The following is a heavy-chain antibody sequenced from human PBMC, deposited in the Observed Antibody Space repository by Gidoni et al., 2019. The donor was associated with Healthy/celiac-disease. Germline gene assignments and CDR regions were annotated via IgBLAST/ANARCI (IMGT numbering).Heavy chain of an antibody. CDR1: GFTFSNAW. CDR3: TTDSRGRDYGDYDDAFDI. D-gene: IGHD4-17*01. V-gene: IGHV3-15*01. J-gene: IGHJ3*02. CDR2: IKSKTDGGTT. Sequence: EVQLVESGGGLVKPGGSLRLSCAASGFTFSNAWMSWVRQAPGKGLEWVGRIKSKTDGGTTDYAAPVKGRFTISRDDSKNTLYLQMNSLKTEDTAVYYCTTDSRGRDYGDYDDAFDIWGQGTMVTVSS.